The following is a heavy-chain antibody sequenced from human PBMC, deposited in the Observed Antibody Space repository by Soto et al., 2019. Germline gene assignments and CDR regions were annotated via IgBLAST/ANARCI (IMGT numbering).Heavy chain of an antibody. J-gene: IGHJ2*01. CDR1: GGSISSYY. CDR2: IYYSGST. CDR3: ARVSGYNSAWYFDL. D-gene: IGHD5-12*01. Sequence: SETLSLTCTVSGGSISSYYWSWIRQPPGKGLEWIGYIYYSGSTNYNPSLKSRVTISVDTSKNQFSLKLSSVTAADTAVYYCARVSGYNSAWYFDLWGRGTLVTVSS. V-gene: IGHV4-59*01.